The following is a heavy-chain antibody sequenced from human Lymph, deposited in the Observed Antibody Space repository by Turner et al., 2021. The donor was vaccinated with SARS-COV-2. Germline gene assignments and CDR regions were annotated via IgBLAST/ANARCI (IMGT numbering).Heavy chain of an antibody. Sequence: EVQLVESGGGLVKPGGSLRLSCAASGFTFSSYSMNWVRQAPGKGLEWVSSISTSSNYIYYADSVKGRFTISRDNAKNSLYLQMNSLRAEDTAVYYCAKDRWTISEGYFDYWGQGTLVTVSS. CDR3: AKDRWTISEGYFDY. J-gene: IGHJ4*02. V-gene: IGHV3-21*04. CDR2: ISTSSNYI. CDR1: GFTFSSYS. D-gene: IGHD2-21*01.